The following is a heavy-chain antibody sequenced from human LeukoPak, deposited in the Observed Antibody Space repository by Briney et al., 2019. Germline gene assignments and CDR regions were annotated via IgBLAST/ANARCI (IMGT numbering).Heavy chain of an antibody. CDR1: GFSFRYYW. Sequence: GGSLRLSCAASGFSFRYYWMHWVRQAPGKGLVWVSRINSDGSSTSYADSVKGRFTISRDNAKNTLYLQMNSLRAEDTAVYYCAREAMVRGACFDYWGQGTLVTVSS. V-gene: IGHV3-74*01. J-gene: IGHJ4*02. CDR2: INSDGSST. CDR3: AREAMVRGACFDY. D-gene: IGHD3-10*01.